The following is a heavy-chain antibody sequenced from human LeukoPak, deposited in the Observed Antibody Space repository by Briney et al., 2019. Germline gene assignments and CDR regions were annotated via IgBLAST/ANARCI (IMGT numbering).Heavy chain of an antibody. V-gene: IGHV3-21*01. Sequence: GGSLRLSCAASEFIFSRYSMNWVRQAPGKGLEWVSSISSSSSYKYYADSVKGRFTISRDNAKNSLYLQMNSLRAEDTAVYYCARDWTTVGPFDYWGQGTLVTVSS. CDR1: EFIFSRYS. CDR2: ISSSSSYK. D-gene: IGHD4-11*01. J-gene: IGHJ4*02. CDR3: ARDWTTVGPFDY.